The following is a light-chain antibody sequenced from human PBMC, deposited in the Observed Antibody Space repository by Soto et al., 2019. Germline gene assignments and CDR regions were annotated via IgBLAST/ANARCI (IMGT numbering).Light chain of an antibody. J-gene: IGLJ2*01. Sequence: QSVLTQPASVSGSPGQSITISCTGTSSDVGGYNYVSWYQQHPGRAPKLMIHEVSNRPSGVSNRFSGSKSGSTASLTISGLQAEDEADYFCSSYTSSSTYVVFGGGTKLTVL. V-gene: IGLV2-14*01. CDR1: SSDVGGYNY. CDR3: SSYTSSSTYVV. CDR2: EVS.